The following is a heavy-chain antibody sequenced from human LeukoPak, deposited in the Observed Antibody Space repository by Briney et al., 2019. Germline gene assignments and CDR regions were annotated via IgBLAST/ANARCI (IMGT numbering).Heavy chain of an antibody. J-gene: IGHJ4*02. CDR3: ARGPGGSGWYYFDY. CDR1: GFTFSSYW. V-gene: IGHV3-7*01. CDR2: IKQDGSEK. D-gene: IGHD6-19*01. Sequence: GSLRLSCAASGFTFSSYWMSWVRQAPGKGLEGVANIKQDGSEKYYVDSVRGRFTISRDNAKNSLYLQMNSLRAEDTAVYYCARGPGGSGWYYFDYWGQGTLVTVSS.